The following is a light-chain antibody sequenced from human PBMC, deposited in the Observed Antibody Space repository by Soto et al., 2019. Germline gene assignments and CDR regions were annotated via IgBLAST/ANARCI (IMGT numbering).Light chain of an antibody. CDR1: NIGGKS. V-gene: IGLV3-21*02. CDR3: AVWDETLIEV. Sequence: SYELTQTSSVSVAPGQTARISCGGNNIGGKSVHWYQQKPGQAPVVVVYDDSDRPSGIPERLSGSKSGTSASLAISGLQSEDEADYFCAVWDETLIEVFGTGTKLTVL. J-gene: IGLJ1*01. CDR2: DDS.